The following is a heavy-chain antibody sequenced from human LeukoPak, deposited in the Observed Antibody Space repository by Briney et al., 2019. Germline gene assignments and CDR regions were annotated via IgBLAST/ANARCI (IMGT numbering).Heavy chain of an antibody. V-gene: IGHV3-23*01. J-gene: IGHJ4*02. Sequence: GGSLRLSCTASGFTFSGYYMDWVRQAPGKGLEWVSAISGSGGSTYYADSVKGRFTISRDNSKNTLYLQMNSLRAEDTAVYYCAKGNYGPFDYWGQGTLVTVSS. CDR1: GFTFSGYY. D-gene: IGHD1-7*01. CDR3: AKGNYGPFDY. CDR2: ISGSGGST.